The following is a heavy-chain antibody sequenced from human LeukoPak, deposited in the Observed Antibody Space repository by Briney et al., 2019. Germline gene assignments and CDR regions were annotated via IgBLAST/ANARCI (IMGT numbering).Heavy chain of an antibody. CDR2: IIPIFGTA. Sequence: VASVKVSCKASGGTFSSYAISWVRQAPGQGLEWMGGIIPIFGTANYAQKFQGRVTITADESTSTAYMELSSLRSEDTAVYYRARVRDSSSWYYFDYWGQGTLVTVSS. D-gene: IGHD6-13*01. CDR1: GGTFSSYA. V-gene: IGHV1-69*13. CDR3: ARVRDSSSWYYFDY. J-gene: IGHJ4*02.